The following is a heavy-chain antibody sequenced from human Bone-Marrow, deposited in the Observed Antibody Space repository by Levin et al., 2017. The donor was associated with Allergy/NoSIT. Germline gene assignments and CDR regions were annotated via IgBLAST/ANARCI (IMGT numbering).Heavy chain of an antibody. Sequence: PGGFLRLSCEASGFTFSGYAMSWFRQAPGKGLEWVSYISGSAGTTYYADSVNGLFPISRDNSRNTLYLQMNSLRAEDTAVYYCATARNYDLWSGYTEFFDYWGQGTLVTVST. CDR3: ATARNYDLWSGYTEFFDY. D-gene: IGHD3-3*01. J-gene: IGHJ4*02. V-gene: IGHV3-23*01. CDR1: GFTFSGYA. CDR2: ISGSAGTT.